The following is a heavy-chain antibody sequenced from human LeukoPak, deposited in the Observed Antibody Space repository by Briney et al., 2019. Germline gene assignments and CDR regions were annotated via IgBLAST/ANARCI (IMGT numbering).Heavy chain of an antibody. CDR3: AKELSATPRAAVQTGDAFDV. J-gene: IGHJ3*01. CDR2: IYGSSRT. V-gene: IGHV3-66*01. D-gene: IGHD7-27*01. Sequence: GGSLRLSCAGSGFIVSSNYMSWVRQAAGKGLEWVSVIYGSSRTYYADSVKGRFTISRDNSKNTLDLQMNSLRPEDTAGYYCAKELSATPRAAVQTGDAFDVWGQGTMVTVSS. CDR1: GFIVSSNY.